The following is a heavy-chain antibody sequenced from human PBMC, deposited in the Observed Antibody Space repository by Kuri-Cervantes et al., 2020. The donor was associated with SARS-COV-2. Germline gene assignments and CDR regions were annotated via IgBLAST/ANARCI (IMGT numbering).Heavy chain of an antibody. D-gene: IGHD1-26*01. V-gene: IGHV3-13*03. CDR1: GFTFSSYD. J-gene: IGHJ4*02. Sequence: GGSLRLSCAACGFTFSSYDMHWVRQATGKGLEWVSAIGTAGDTYYPGSVKGQFTISRDNSKNTLYLQMNSLRAEDTAVYYCANSLLLSLDYWGQGTLVTVSS. CDR2: IGTAGDT. CDR3: ANSLLLSLDY.